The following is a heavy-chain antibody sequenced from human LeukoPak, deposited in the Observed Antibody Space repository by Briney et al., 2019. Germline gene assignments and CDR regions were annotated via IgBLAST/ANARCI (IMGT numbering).Heavy chain of an antibody. CDR2: ISAYNGNT. D-gene: IGHD3-3*01. CDR1: GYTFTSYG. CDR3: AAGITIFGVVPKLDY. Sequence: ASVKVSCKASGYTFTSYGISWVRQAPGQGLEWMGWISAYNGNTNYAQKLQGRVTMTTDTSTSTAYMELRSLRSDDTAVYYCAAGITIFGVVPKLDYWGQGTLVTVSS. J-gene: IGHJ4*02. V-gene: IGHV1-18*01.